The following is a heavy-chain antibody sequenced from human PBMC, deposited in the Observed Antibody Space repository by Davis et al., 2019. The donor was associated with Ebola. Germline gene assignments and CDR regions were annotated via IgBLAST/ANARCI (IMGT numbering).Heavy chain of an antibody. CDR1: GGSISSGSYY. CDR3: AKAEEYYDFRSEYYFYYYYGLDV. Sequence: SETLSLTCTVSGGSISSGSYYWSWIRQPAGKGLEWIGHIYSSGTTNYNPSLKSRVTISADTSKNKFSLKLTSVTAADTAVYYCAKAEEYYDFRSEYYFYYYYGLDVWGQGTTVTVSS. J-gene: IGHJ6*02. V-gene: IGHV4-61*09. CDR2: IYSSGTT. D-gene: IGHD3-3*01.